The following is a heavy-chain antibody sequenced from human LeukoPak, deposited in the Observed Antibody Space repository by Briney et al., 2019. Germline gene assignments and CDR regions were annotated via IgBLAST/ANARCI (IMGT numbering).Heavy chain of an antibody. J-gene: IGHJ4*02. CDR3: AKPKGTHCSSTSCYLSGFDY. CDR2: ISGCGGST. V-gene: IGHV3-23*01. Sequence: ASLRLSCAASGFTFSSFAMSLVRQAPGKGLEWGSAISGCGGSTYYADSVKGRFTISRDNSKNTLYLQMNSLRAEDTAVYYCAKPKGTHCSSTSCYLSGFDYWGQGTLVTVSS. D-gene: IGHD2-2*01. CDR1: GFTFSSFA.